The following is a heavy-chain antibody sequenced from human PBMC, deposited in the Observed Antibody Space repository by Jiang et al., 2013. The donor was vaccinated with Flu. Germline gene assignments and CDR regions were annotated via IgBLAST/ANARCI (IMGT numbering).Heavy chain of an antibody. J-gene: IGHJ6*02. CDR1: GFTFNSYA. CDR2: ISGSGGST. Sequence: VQLLESGGGLVQPGGSLRLSCAASGFTFNSYAMSWVRQAPGKGLEWVSSISGSGGSTYYADSVKGRFTISRDNSKNTLYVQMNSLRAEDTAVYYCAKGDYYDSSGYYANYGMDVWGQGTTVTVSS. CDR3: AKGDYYDSSGYYANYGMDV. D-gene: IGHD3-22*01. V-gene: IGHV3-23*01.